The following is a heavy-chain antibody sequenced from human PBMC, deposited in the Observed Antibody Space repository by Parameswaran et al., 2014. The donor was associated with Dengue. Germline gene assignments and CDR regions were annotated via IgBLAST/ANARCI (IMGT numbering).Heavy chain of an antibody. V-gene: IGHV3-48*03. D-gene: IGHD5-18*01. CDR2: ISSSGSTI. J-gene: IGHJ6*02. Sequence: WIRQPPGKGLEWVSYISSSGSTIYYADSVKGRFTISRDNAKNSLYLQMNSLRAEDTAVYYCAREGTAMVWVYGMDVWGQGTTVTVSS. CDR3: AREGTAMVWVYGMDV.